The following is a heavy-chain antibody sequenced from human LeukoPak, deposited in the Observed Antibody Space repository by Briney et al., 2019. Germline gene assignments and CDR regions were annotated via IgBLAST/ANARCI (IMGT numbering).Heavy chain of an antibody. CDR1: GFTFDDYA. J-gene: IGHJ6*02. D-gene: IGHD3-3*01. Sequence: GGSLRLSCAASGFTFDDYAMHWVRQAPGKGLEWVSGISWNSGSIGYADSVKGRFTISRDNAKNSLYLQMNSLRAEDTALYYCAKDSGYYDFWSGYYTPHYYYGMDVWGQGTTVTVSS. V-gene: IGHV3-9*01. CDR3: AKDSGYYDFWSGYYTPHYYYGMDV. CDR2: ISWNSGSI.